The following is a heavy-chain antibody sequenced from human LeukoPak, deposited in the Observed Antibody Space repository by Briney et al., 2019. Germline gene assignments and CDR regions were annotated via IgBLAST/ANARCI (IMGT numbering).Heavy chain of an antibody. V-gene: IGHV3-23*01. Sequence: GGSLTLSCAASGFTFTTYAMTWVRQAPGKGLEWVSAIGGSDGNTYCADSVKGRFTISRDNSKNTLFLQMNNLGAEDTAPYYCARLSGTFGTTSRVLDAWGQGTLLTVSS. J-gene: IGHJ5*02. D-gene: IGHD1-1*01. CDR2: IGGSDGNT. CDR3: ARLSGTFGTTSRVLDA. CDR1: GFTFTTYA.